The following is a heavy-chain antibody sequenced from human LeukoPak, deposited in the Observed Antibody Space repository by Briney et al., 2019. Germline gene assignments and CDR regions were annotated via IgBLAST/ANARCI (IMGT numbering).Heavy chain of an antibody. D-gene: IGHD6-13*01. CDR1: GFTFSSYW. J-gene: IGHJ5*02. Sequence: GGSLRLSCAASGFTFSSYWMSWVRQAPGKGLEWVANIKQDGSEKYYVDSVKGRFTISRDNAKNSLYLQMNSLRAEDTAVYYCASGSSGELYSSSWYWWFDPWGQGTLVTVSS. CDR2: IKQDGSEK. CDR3: ASGSSGELYSSSWYWWFDP. V-gene: IGHV3-7*01.